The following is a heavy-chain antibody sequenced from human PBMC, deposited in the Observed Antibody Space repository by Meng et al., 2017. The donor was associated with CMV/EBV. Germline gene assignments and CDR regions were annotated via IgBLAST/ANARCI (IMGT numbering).Heavy chain of an antibody. CDR1: GGSITISNW. J-gene: IGHJ4*02. Sequence: SLRLSCAVSGGSITISNWWSWVRQPPGKGLEWIGEFSQSGSTNYSPSLKSRVTMSLDKSKNQFSLQLSSVTAADTAVYYCATQDAFCSVFWGQGALVTVSS. CDR3: ATQDAFCSVF. CDR2: FSQSGST. V-gene: IGHV4-4*02. D-gene: IGHD2-15*01.